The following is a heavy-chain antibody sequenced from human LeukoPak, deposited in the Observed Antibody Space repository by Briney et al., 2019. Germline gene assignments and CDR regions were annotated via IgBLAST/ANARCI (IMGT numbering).Heavy chain of an antibody. J-gene: IGHJ5*02. Sequence: PSETLSLTCTVPGGSISSYYWSWIRQPPGKGLEWIGYIYYSGNTNYNPSLKSRVTISIDTSKNQLSLKLSSVIAADTAVYYCARGSGVANWFDPWGQGILVTVS. CDR3: ARGSGVANWFDP. D-gene: IGHD5-12*01. CDR2: IYYSGNT. V-gene: IGHV4-59*01. CDR1: GGSISSYY.